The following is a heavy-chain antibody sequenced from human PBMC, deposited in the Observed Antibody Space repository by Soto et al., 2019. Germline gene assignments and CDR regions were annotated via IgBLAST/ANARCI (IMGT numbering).Heavy chain of an antibody. V-gene: IGHV3-23*01. CDR1: GFTFSSYA. CDR2: ISGRGGNT. D-gene: IGHD3-22*01. Sequence: GGSLRLSCAASGFTFSSYAMSWVRQAPGKGLEWVSAISGRGGNTYYADSVKGRFTISRDNSRNTLYLQMNSLRAEDTAVYYCAKVDSSGYYFDYWGQGTLVTVS. CDR3: AKVDSSGYYFDY. J-gene: IGHJ5*01.